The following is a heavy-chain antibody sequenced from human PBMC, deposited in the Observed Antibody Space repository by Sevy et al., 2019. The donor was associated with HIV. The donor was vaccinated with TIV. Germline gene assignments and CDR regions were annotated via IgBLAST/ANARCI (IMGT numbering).Heavy chain of an antibody. Sequence: GGSLRLSCAASGFTFSTYNMNWVRQAPGKGLEWVSSITDSSNYIYHADSVKGRFTISRDNAKNSLYRQMNSLGAEDTAVYFCARDRRTLNYYGSSGYNYYFDYWGQGTLVTVSS. D-gene: IGHD3-22*01. CDR1: GFTFSTYN. J-gene: IGHJ4*02. CDR3: ARDRRTLNYYGSSGYNYYFDY. V-gene: IGHV3-21*01. CDR2: ITDSSNYI.